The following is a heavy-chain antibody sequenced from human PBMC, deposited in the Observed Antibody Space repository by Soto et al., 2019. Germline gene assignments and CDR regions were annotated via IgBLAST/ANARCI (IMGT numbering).Heavy chain of an antibody. CDR2: IGTAGDT. D-gene: IGHD3-3*01. J-gene: IGHJ6*02. CDR3: ARAHYDFWSGYSIPRYGMDV. Sequence: GGSLRLSCAASGFTFSSYDMHWVRQATGKGLEWVSAIGTAGDTYYPGSVKGRFTISRENAKNSLYLQMNSLRAEDTAVYYCARAHYDFWSGYSIPRYGMDVWGQGTTVTVSS. CDR1: GFTFSSYD. V-gene: IGHV3-13*01.